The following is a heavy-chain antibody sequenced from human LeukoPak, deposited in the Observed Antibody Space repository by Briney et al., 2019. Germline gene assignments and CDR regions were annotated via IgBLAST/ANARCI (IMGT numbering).Heavy chain of an antibody. J-gene: IGHJ3*02. CDR2: INHSGST. Sequence: PSETLSHTCAVYGGSFSGYYWTWIRQPPGKGLEWIGEINHSGSTNYNPSLKSRVTISVDTSKNQFSLKLSSVTAADTAVYYCASFHYGDYADAFDIWGQGTMVTVSS. CDR1: GGSFSGYY. V-gene: IGHV4-34*01. D-gene: IGHD4-17*01. CDR3: ASFHYGDYADAFDI.